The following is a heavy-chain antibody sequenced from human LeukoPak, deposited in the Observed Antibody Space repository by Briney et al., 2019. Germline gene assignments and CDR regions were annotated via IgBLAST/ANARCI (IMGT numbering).Heavy chain of an antibody. CDR1: GGSISSSGYS. V-gene: IGHV4-30-2*01. Sequence: SETLSLTCAVSGGSISSSGYSWSWIRQPPGKGLEWIGYIYHSGGTYYNPSLKSRVTISVDRSSNQFSLKLTSVTAADTAVYYCARTVTTTPFDYWGQGTLVTVSS. J-gene: IGHJ4*02. CDR3: ARTVTTTPFDY. D-gene: IGHD4-11*01. CDR2: IYHSGGT.